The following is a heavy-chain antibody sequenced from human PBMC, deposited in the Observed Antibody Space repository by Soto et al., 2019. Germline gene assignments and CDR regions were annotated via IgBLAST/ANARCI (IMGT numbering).Heavy chain of an antibody. D-gene: IGHD2-21*01. CDR2: SSRT. CDR3: ARAVLRVSPFDY. J-gene: IGHJ4*02. V-gene: IGHV4-59*01. Sequence: SSRTNYNPSLKSRVTISVDTSKNQFSLKLSSVTAADTAVYYCARAVLRVSPFDYWGQGTLVTVSS.